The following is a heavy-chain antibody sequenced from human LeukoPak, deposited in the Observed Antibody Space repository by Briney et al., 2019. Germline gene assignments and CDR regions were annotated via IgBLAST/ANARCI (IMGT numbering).Heavy chain of an antibody. D-gene: IGHD4-17*01. J-gene: IGHJ4*02. V-gene: IGHV4-34*01. Sequence: SSETLSLTCAVYGGSFSGYYWSWIRQPPGKGLEWIGEINHSGGTNYNPSLKSRVTISVDTSKNQFSLKLSSVTAADTAVYYCASSPLGDYGDYGVDGFDYWGQGTLVTVSS. CDR2: INHSGGT. CDR1: GGSFSGYY. CDR3: ASSPLGDYGDYGVDGFDY.